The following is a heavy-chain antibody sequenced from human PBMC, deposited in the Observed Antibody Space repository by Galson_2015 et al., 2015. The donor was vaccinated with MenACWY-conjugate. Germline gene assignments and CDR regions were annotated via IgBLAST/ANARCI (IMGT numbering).Heavy chain of an antibody. CDR3: ARTSCSRSTCMDV. CDR1: GGSISSSTYY. V-gene: IGHV4-39*07. CDR2: IYYSGST. D-gene: IGHD2-2*01. Sequence: SKTLSLTCTVSGGSISSSTYYWGWIRQPPGKGLQWIGSIYYSGSTYYNPSLKSRVTISGDTPKNHFSLRLSSVTAADTAVYYCARTSCSRSTCMDVWGPGTTVTVSS. J-gene: IGHJ6*02.